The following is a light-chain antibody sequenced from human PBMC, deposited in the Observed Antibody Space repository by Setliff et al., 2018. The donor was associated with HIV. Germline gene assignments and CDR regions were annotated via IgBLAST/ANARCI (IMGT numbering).Light chain of an antibody. CDR3: SSYTATTASYVV. Sequence: QSVLTQPASVSGSPGQSTTLSCTGSSSDIGGYNYVSWYQQYPGKAPKLMIYDVTERPSGVSSRFSGSKSGSTASLTISGLQAEDEADYYCSSYTATTASYVVFGGGTKVTVL. J-gene: IGLJ2*01. CDR1: SSDIGGYNY. V-gene: IGLV2-14*03. CDR2: DVT.